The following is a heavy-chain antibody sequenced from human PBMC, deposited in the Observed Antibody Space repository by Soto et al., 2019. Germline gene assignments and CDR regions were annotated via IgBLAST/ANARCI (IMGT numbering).Heavy chain of an antibody. CDR3: AKGPTLVGREGPDY. V-gene: IGHV3-23*01. J-gene: IGHJ4*02. CDR2: ISNSDGAT. CDR1: GFTFSSYA. D-gene: IGHD3-10*01. Sequence: EVQLLESGGGLVQPGGSLRLSCEASGFTFSSYAMGWVRQAPGKGLGWVSVISNSDGATYYADSVKGRFTISRDNSKNALFLQMNSLRADDTAIYYCAKGPTLVGREGPDYWGQGTLVTVSS.